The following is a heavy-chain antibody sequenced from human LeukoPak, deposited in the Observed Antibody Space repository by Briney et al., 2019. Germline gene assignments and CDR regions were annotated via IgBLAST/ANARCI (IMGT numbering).Heavy chain of an antibody. CDR1: GGSISSYY. CDR2: IYYSGST. D-gene: IGHD2-15*01. CDR3: ARSARRVVAYDD. J-gene: IGHJ4*02. V-gene: IGHV4-59*01. Sequence: SETLSLTCTVSGGSISSYYWSWIRQPPGKGLEWIGYIYYSGSTNYNPSLKSRVTISVDTSKNQFSLKLSSVTAADTAVYYCARSARRVVAYDDWGERTEVTVPS.